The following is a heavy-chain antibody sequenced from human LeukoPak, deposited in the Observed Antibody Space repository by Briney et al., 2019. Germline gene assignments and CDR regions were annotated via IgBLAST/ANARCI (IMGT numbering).Heavy chain of an antibody. Sequence: SETLSLTCTVSGGSISSYYWSWIRQPPGKGLEWIGYIYYSGSTNYNPSLKSRVTISVDTSKNQFSLKLSSVTAADTAVYYCARDGSGSFDYWGQGTLVTVSS. CDR3: ARDGSGSFDY. J-gene: IGHJ4*02. D-gene: IGHD6-19*01. CDR2: IYYSGST. CDR1: GGSISSYY. V-gene: IGHV4-59*01.